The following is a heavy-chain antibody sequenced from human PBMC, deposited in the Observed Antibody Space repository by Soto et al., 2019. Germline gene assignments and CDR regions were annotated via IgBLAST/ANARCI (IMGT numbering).Heavy chain of an antibody. D-gene: IGHD3-22*01. J-gene: IGHJ4*02. CDR1: GFTFSSYA. CDR2: ISGSGGST. Sequence: GGSLRLSCAASGFTFSSYAMSWVRQAPGKGLEWVSAISGSGGSTYYADSVKGRFTISRDNSKNTLYLQMDSLKTDDTAVYYCTHPGDFYDRLDSWGQGTLVTVSS. V-gene: IGHV3-23*01. CDR3: THPGDFYDRLDS.